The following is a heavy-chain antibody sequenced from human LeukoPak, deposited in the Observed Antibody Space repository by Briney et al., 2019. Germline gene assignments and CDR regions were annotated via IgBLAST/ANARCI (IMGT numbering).Heavy chain of an antibody. V-gene: IGHV3-72*01. CDR2: IKNKANSYIT. J-gene: IGHJ4*02. CDR3: ASIRGTLGY. D-gene: IGHD1-26*01. Sequence: GGSLRLSCAASGFTFSDHFMDWVRQAPGKGLEWVGRIKNKANSYITQYAASMEGRFTISRDDSKNSLYLQMSSLKTEDTAMYYCASIRGTLGYWGQGTVVTVSS. CDR1: GFTFSDHF.